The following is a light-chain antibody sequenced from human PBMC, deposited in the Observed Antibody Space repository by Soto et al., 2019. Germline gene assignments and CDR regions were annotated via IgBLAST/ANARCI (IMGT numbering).Light chain of an antibody. CDR2: EVS. Sequence: QSALTQPASVSGSPGQSITISCTGTSSDVGGYNYVSWYQQHPGKAPKLMIYEVSNRPSGVSNRFSGSKSGNTASLTISGLQAEDEADYYCAAWDDSLNGYVAFGGGTKLTVL. CDR3: AAWDDSLNGYVA. V-gene: IGLV2-14*01. J-gene: IGLJ2*01. CDR1: SSDVGGYNY.